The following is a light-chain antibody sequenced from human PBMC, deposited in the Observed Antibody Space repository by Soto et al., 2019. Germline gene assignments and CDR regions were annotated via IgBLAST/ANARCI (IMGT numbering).Light chain of an antibody. J-gene: IGLJ1*01. V-gene: IGLV2-14*01. CDR1: SSDVGGYNY. CDR3: SSYTSSSTPGV. CDR2: DVS. Sequence: QSVLTQPASVSGSPGQSITISRTGTSSDVGGYNYVSWYQQHPGKAPKLMIYDVSNRPSGVSNRFSGSKSGNTASLTISGLQAEDEADYYCSSYTSSSTPGVFGTGTKVTVL.